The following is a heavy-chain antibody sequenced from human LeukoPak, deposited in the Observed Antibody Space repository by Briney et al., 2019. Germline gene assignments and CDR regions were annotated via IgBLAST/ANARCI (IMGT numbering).Heavy chain of an antibody. CDR2: IYYSGST. Sequence: RTSETLSLTCTVSGGSISSSSYYWGWIRQPPGKGLEWTGSIYYSGSTYYNPSLKSRVTISVDTSKNQFSLKLSSVTAADTAVYYCARQVPGGYSYVRRNNFDYWGQGTLVTVSS. D-gene: IGHD5-18*01. V-gene: IGHV4-39*01. CDR3: ARQVPGGYSYVRRNNFDY. J-gene: IGHJ4*02. CDR1: GGSISSSSYY.